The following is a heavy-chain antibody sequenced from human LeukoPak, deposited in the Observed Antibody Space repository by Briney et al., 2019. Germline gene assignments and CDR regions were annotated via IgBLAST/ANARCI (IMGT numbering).Heavy chain of an antibody. CDR2: NYTSGST. Sequence: PSETLSLTCTVSGGSISSGSYYWSWIRQPAGKGLEWIGRNYTSGSTNYNPSLKSRVTISVDTSKNQFSLKLSSVTAADTAVYYCARVPYNWNYGYFDYWGQGTLVTVSS. D-gene: IGHD1-7*01. CDR1: GGSISSGSYY. V-gene: IGHV4-61*02. J-gene: IGHJ4*02. CDR3: ARVPYNWNYGYFDY.